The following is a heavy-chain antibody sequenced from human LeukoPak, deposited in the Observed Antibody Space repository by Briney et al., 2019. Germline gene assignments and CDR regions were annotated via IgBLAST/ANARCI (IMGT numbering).Heavy chain of an antibody. CDR1: GDSISSYY. CDR2: IYYSGST. Sequence: TSETLSLTCTVSGDSISSYYWSWIRQPPGKGLEWIGYIYYSGSTNYNPSLKSRVTISVETSKNQFSLKLSSVTAADTAVYYCARSGVVVLDYWGQGTLVTVSS. CDR3: ARSGVVVLDY. D-gene: IGHD3-22*01. V-gene: IGHV4-59*08. J-gene: IGHJ4*02.